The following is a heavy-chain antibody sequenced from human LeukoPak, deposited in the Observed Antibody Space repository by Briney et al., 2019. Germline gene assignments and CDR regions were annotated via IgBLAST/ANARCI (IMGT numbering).Heavy chain of an antibody. J-gene: IGHJ4*02. V-gene: IGHV3-30*03. Sequence: PGKSLRLSCVASGFTFSSYGMHWVRQAPGKGMEWVAVISNDGSSKYYTDSVKGRVTIARDNSKNTLYLQMNSLRAEDTAVYYCARGENSKTYPVSGYWGQGTLVTVSS. CDR3: ARGENSKTYPVSGY. CDR1: GFTFSSYG. D-gene: IGHD2/OR15-2a*01. CDR2: ISNDGSSK.